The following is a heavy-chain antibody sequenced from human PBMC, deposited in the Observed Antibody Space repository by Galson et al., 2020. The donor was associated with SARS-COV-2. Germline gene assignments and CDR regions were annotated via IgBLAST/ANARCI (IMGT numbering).Heavy chain of an antibody. CDR3: ARDRVMYSSGWYGYYYYYYGMDV. CDR1: GDSVSSNSAA. Sequence: SQTLSLTCAISGDSVSSNSAAWNWIRQSPSRGLEWLGRTYYRSKWYSDYAVSVKSRITINPDTSKNQFSLQLNSVTPEDTAVYYCARDRVMYSSGWYGYYYYYYGMDVWGQGTTVTVSS. V-gene: IGHV6-1*01. D-gene: IGHD6-19*01. J-gene: IGHJ6*02. CDR2: TYYRSKWYS.